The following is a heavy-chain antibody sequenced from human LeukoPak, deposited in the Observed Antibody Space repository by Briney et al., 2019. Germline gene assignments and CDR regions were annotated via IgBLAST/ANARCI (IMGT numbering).Heavy chain of an antibody. CDR3: ARHRSSWLIDY. Sequence: GGSLRLSCAASGFTFSSYAMHWGRKAPGQGMEWVAVISYDGSNKYYADSVKGRFTISRDNSKNTLYLQMNSLRAEDTAVYYCARHRSSWLIDYWGQGTLVTVSS. CDR2: ISYDGSNK. J-gene: IGHJ4*02. D-gene: IGHD6-6*01. CDR1: GFTFSSYA. V-gene: IGHV3-30-3*01.